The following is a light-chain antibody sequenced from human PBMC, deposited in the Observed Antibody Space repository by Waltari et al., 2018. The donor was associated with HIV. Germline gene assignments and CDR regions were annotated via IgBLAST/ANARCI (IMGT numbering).Light chain of an antibody. CDR1: SSNIGNDY. Sequence: QSVLTQPPSVSAAPGQKVTISCSRSSSNIGNDYVSWYHHVPGAAPRLLIYDNTKRPSGIPDRFSGSKSGTSATLAITGLQTGDEADYYCGTWDRTLGGGVFGGGTKLTVL. CDR3: GTWDRTLGGGV. J-gene: IGLJ3*02. CDR2: DNT. V-gene: IGLV1-51*01.